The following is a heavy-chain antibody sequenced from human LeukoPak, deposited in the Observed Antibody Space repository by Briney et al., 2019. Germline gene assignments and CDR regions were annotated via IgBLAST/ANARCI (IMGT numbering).Heavy chain of an antibody. J-gene: IGHJ4*02. CDR2: ISAYNGNT. D-gene: IGHD3-22*01. CDR3: ARGTYDSSGYYFDY. CDR1: GYTFTSYG. Sequence: ASVKVSCKASGYTFTSYGISWARQAPGQGHEWMGWISAYNGNTNYAQKLQGRVTMTTDTSTSTAYMELRSLRSDDTAVYYCARGTYDSSGYYFDYWGQGTLVTVSS. V-gene: IGHV1-18*01.